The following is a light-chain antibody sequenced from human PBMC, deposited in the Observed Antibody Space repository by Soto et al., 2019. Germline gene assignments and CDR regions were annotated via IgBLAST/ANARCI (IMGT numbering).Light chain of an antibody. Sequence: QSALTQPASVSGSPGQSITISCTGTCSDVGGYNYVSWYQQHPGKAPKLMIYDVSNRPSGVSNRFSGSKSGNTASLTISGLQAEDEADYYCSSYTSSSTLEFGGGTKLTVL. V-gene: IGLV2-14*01. CDR1: CSDVGGYNY. J-gene: IGLJ2*01. CDR2: DVS. CDR3: SSYTSSSTLE.